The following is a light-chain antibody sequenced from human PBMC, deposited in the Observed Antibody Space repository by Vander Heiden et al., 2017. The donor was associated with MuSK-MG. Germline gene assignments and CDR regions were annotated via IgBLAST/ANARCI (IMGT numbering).Light chain of an antibody. CDR3: QQYDSTTWT. CDR1: QSVLYSSNNKNY. Sequence: DIVMTQSPDSLAVSLGERATINCKPSQSVLYSSNNKNYLAWYQQKPGQPPKLLIYWASTRESGVPDRFSGSGSGTDFTLTISSLQAEDVAVYYCQQYDSTTWTFGQGTKVEIK. CDR2: WAS. J-gene: IGKJ1*01. V-gene: IGKV4-1*01.